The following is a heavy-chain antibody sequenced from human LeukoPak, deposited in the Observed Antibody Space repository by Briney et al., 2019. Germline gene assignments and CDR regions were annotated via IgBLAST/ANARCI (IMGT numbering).Heavy chain of an antibody. CDR3: AKEYGSGSYYIFEDSFHI. V-gene: IGHV3-23*01. D-gene: IGHD3-10*01. CDR1: GFTFSSYG. Sequence: GGSLRLSCAASGFTFSSYGMSWVRQAPGKGLEWVSAISDSGGTTYYADSVKGRFTISRDNSKITLFLEMNSLRAEDTAVYYCAKEYGSGSYYIFEDSFHIWGQGTLVTVSS. CDR2: ISDSGGTT. J-gene: IGHJ3*02.